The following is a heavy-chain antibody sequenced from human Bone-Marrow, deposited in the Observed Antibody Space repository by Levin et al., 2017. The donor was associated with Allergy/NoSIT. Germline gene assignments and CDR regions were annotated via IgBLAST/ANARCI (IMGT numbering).Heavy chain of an antibody. CDR1: GFAFSNYW. J-gene: IGHJ4*02. V-gene: IGHV3-74*01. CDR3: ARDPFDYNFGAGRYLDY. D-gene: IGHD3-10*01. Sequence: GESLKISCAASGFAFSNYWMHWVRQAPGKGLVWVSRINRGGTSTTYADSVKGRFTISRDNAKNTLYLQMNSLRAEDTAVYYCARDPFDYNFGAGRYLDYWGQGTLVSVSS. CDR2: INRGGTST.